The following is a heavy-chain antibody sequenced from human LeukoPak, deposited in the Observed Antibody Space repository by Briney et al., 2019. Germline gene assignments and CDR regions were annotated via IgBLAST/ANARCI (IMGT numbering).Heavy chain of an antibody. Sequence: AETLSLTCTVSGVSISSYYWSWIRQPAGKGLEWIGRIYTSGSTNYNPSLKSRVTMSVDTSKNQFSLKLSSVTAADTAVYYCARAASDSSGYYSNADAFDIWGQGTMVTVSS. CDR2: IYTSGST. CDR3: ARAASDSSGYYSNADAFDI. V-gene: IGHV4-4*07. J-gene: IGHJ3*02. D-gene: IGHD3-22*01. CDR1: GVSISSYY.